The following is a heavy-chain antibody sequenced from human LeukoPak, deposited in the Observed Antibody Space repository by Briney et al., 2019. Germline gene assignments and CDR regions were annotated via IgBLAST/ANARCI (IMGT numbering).Heavy chain of an antibody. V-gene: IGHV3-74*01. CDR2: ISADGSST. D-gene: IGHD5-24*01. CDR1: RFTFSTYW. CDR3: ARDGDDYNYFDW. Sequence: GGSLRLSCAASRFTFSTYWMHWVRQAPGKGLAWVSRISADGSSTTYADSVKGRFTISRDNAKNTLYLQMNSLRAEDTALYYCARDGDDYNYFDWWGQGALVTVS. J-gene: IGHJ4*02.